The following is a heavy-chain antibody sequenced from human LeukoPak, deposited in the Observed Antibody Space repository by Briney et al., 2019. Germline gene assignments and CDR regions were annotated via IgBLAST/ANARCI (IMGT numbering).Heavy chain of an antibody. CDR3: ARGRQLWRYYYYYMDV. CDR2: INHSGST. V-gene: IGHV4-34*01. Sequence: SETLSLTCAVYGGSFSGYYWSWIRQPPGKGLEWIGEINHSGSTNYNPSLKSRVTIPVDTSKNQFSLKLSSVTAADTAVYYCARGRQLWRYYYYYMDVWGKGTTVTVSS. CDR1: GGSFSGYY. J-gene: IGHJ6*03. D-gene: IGHD5-18*01.